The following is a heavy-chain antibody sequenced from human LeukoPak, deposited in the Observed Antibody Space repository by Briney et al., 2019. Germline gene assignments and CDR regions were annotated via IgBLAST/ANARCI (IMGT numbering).Heavy chain of an antibody. Sequence: SETLSLTRTVSGGSISSYYWSWIRQPAGKGLEWIGRIYTSGSTNYNPSLKSRVTMSVDTSKNQFSLKLSSVTAADTAVYYCAREEYYYDSSGYYYPISDFDYWGQGTLVTVSS. J-gene: IGHJ4*02. D-gene: IGHD3-22*01. CDR2: IYTSGST. V-gene: IGHV4-4*07. CDR1: GGSISSYY. CDR3: AREEYYYDSSGYYYPISDFDY.